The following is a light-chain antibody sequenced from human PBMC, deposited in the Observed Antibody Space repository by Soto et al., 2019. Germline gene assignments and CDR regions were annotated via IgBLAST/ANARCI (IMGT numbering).Light chain of an antibody. V-gene: IGKV2D-29*02. Sequence: VMTQNKLSLSVAPGQPASISCKSSQSLLHITGETFLFWYLQKPGQSPQLLIYEVSTRVSGVPDRFSGSGSGTDFTLEISRVETDDVSLYYCMQSTQLPPTFSQVRLLEIK. CDR3: MQSTQLPPT. CDR2: EVS. J-gene: IGKJ5*01. CDR1: QSLLHITGETF.